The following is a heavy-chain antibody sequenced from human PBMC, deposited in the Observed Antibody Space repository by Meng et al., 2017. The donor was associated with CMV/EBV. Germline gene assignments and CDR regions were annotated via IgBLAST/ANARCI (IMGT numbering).Heavy chain of an antibody. Sequence: GESLKISCAASGFTFSSYWMSWVRQAPGKGLEWVANIKQDGSEKYYVDSVKGRLTISRDNAKNSLYLQMNSLRAEDTAVYYCACGLYCYYGMDVWGQGTTVTVSS. CDR1: GFTFSSYW. CDR3: ACGLYCYYGMDV. D-gene: IGHD1-26*01. J-gene: IGHJ6*02. CDR2: IKQDGSEK. V-gene: IGHV3-7*01.